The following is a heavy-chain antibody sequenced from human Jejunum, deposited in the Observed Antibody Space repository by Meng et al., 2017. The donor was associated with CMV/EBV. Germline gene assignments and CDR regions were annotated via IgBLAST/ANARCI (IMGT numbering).Heavy chain of an antibody. CDR2: ISGGGGRA. D-gene: IGHD1-1*01. J-gene: IGHJ3*02. CDR1: GFTFSSYG. Sequence: GFTFSSYGMHWIRQAPGKGLVWVSTISGGGGRAKNSDSVKGRFTISRDNSNNMAFLQMDSLRAEDTAIYYCAKARSTNWYDAFDIWGQGTMVTVSS. V-gene: IGHV3-23*01. CDR3: AKARSTNWYDAFDI.